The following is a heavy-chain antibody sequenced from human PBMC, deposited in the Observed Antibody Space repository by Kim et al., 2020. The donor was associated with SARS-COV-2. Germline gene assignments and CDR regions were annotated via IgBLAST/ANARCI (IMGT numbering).Heavy chain of an antibody. CDR1: GFTFSSFT. V-gene: IGHV3-21*01. J-gene: IGHJ4*02. CDR2: ISITSTFI. D-gene: IGHD3-16*01. Sequence: GESLRLSCAASGFTFSSFTMHWVRQAPGKGLEWVSSISITSTFIFYADSVKGRFTISRDNAKNSLYLQLTSLRAEDTAVYFCARGTGGVDYWGQGTLVTVSS. CDR3: ARGTGGVDY.